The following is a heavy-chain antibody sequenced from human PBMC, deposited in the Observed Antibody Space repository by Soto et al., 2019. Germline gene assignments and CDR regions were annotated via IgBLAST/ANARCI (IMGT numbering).Heavy chain of an antibody. D-gene: IGHD3-3*01. CDR1: GVSISDSSYY. J-gene: IGHJ4*02. CDR3: ARAPVGLDTISYFDY. CDR2: IYYSGQT. V-gene: IGHV4-30-4*08. Sequence: SETLSLTCSVSGVSISDSSYYWGWIRQPPGKGLQWIGSIYYSGQTYYNPSLESRMHMSLDATRNHYSLRLTSVTAADTAVYFCARAPVGLDTISYFDYWGQGKLVTVSS.